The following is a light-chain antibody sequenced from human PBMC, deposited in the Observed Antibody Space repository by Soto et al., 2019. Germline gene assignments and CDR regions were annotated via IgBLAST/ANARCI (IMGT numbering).Light chain of an antibody. Sequence: DILMTPSPYALAVSLGERATINCKSSQSLLNNKNYLAWYQQKPGQPPKLLIYWASTRESGVPDRFSGSGSGTDFTLTISSLQAEDVAVYYCQQYYSTPQTFGQGTKVDIK. CDR1: QSLLNNKNY. CDR2: WAS. CDR3: QQYYSTPQT. V-gene: IGKV4-1*01. J-gene: IGKJ1*01.